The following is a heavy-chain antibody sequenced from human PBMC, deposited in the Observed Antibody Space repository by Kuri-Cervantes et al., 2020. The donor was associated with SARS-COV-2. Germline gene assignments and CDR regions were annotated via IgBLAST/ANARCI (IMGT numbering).Heavy chain of an antibody. J-gene: IGHJ6*03. Sequence: GESLKISCAASGFSLSDYWMSWVRQAPGKGLEWVAVIWYDGESEYYAGSVKGRFTISRDNSKNTVSLHMNSLRAEDTAMYYCARGAANYYYMDVWGKGTTVTVSS. D-gene: IGHD3-16*01. CDR1: GFSLSDYW. V-gene: IGHV3-33*08. CDR2: IWYDGESE. CDR3: ARGAANYYYMDV.